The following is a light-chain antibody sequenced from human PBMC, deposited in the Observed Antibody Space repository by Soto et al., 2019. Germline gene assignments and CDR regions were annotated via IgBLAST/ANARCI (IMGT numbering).Light chain of an antibody. CDR2: KAS. CDR1: QSINSW. CDR3: RQYNSYPWT. Sequence: DIQMTQSPSTLSASVGDRVTITCRASQSINSWLAWHQQKPGKAPKLLIYKASSLESGVPSRFSGSGSGTEFTLTISSLQPDDFATYDCRQYNSYPWTFGQGTKVEIK. V-gene: IGKV1-5*03. J-gene: IGKJ1*01.